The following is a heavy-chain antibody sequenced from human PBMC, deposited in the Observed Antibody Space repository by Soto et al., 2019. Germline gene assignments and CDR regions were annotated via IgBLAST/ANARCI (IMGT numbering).Heavy chain of an antibody. V-gene: IGHV3-9*01. CDR2: ITWNSGHI. J-gene: IGHJ4*02. D-gene: IGHD3-22*01. CDR1: GFNFDDSA. Sequence: GGSLRLSCVASGFNFDDSAMNWVRQVAGKGLEWVSGITWNSGHILYADSVKGRFTISRDNAKKSLYLELNSLRPEDTALYYCAKGRSSMIVVVMDYWGQGTPVTVSS. CDR3: AKGRSSMIVVVMDY.